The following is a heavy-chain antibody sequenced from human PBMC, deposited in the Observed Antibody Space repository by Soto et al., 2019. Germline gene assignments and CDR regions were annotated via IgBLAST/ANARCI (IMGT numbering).Heavy chain of an antibody. CDR3: ARSGGNWFDP. D-gene: IGHD3-16*01. V-gene: IGHV3-21*01. J-gene: IGHJ5*02. Sequence: PGGSLRLSCAASGFTFSSYSMNWVRQAPGKGLEWVSSISSSSSYIYYADSVKGRFTISGDNAKNSLYLQMNSLRAEDTAVYYCARSGGNWFDPWGQGTLVTVSS. CDR1: GFTFSSYS. CDR2: ISSSSSYI.